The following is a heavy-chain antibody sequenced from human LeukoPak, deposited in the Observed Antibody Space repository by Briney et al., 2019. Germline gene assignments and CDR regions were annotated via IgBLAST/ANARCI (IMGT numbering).Heavy chain of an antibody. CDR1: GYTFTSYY. CDR2: INPSGGST. Sequence: ASVKVSCEASGYTFTSYYMHWVRQAPGQGLEWMGIINPSGGSTSYAQKFQGRVTMTRDTSTSTVYMELSSLRSEDTAVYYCARDVSPGPFVMATIYWGQGTLVTVSS. D-gene: IGHD5-24*01. J-gene: IGHJ4*02. CDR3: ARDVSPGPFVMATIY. V-gene: IGHV1-46*01.